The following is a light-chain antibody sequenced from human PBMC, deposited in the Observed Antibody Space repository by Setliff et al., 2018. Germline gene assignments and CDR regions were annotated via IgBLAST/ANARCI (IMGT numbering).Light chain of an antibody. Sequence: LTQPPSASGSPGQSVTISCTGTSSDVGGYNYVSWYQQHPGKAPKLMIYEVSKRPSGVPDRFSGSKSGNTASLTVSGLQAEDEADYYCSSYAGSNTPYVFGTGTKAPS. CDR2: EVS. V-gene: IGLV2-8*01. CDR1: SSDVGGYNY. CDR3: SSYAGSNTPYV. J-gene: IGLJ1*01.